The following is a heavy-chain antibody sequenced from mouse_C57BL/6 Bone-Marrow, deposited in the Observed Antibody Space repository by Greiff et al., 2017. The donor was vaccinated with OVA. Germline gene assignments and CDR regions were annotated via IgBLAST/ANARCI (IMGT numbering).Heavy chain of an antibody. CDR1: GFTFSVYY. D-gene: IGHD1-1*01. V-gene: IGHV5-12*01. Sequence: EVQGVESGGGLVQPGGSLKLSCAASGFTFSVYYMYWVRQTPEKRLEWVAYISNGGGSTYYPDTVKGRFTISRDNAKNTLYLQMSRLKSEDTAMYYCARQGYYGSLDYWGQGTTLTVSS. CDR2: ISNGGGST. J-gene: IGHJ2*01. CDR3: ARQGYYGSLDY.